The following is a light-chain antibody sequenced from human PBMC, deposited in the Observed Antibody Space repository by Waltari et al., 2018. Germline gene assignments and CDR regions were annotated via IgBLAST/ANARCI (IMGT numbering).Light chain of an antibody. CDR1: SSNIGNNY. V-gene: IGLV1-51*02. J-gene: IGLJ7*01. Sequence: QSVLTQPPSVSAAPGQRVTISCSGGSSNIGNNYVSWYRQFPGTAPKLLIYEKRERPSGFPGRFAGSKSGTSATLDITGLQAGDEADYYCGTWDSSLSGAVFGGGTHLTVL. CDR2: EKR. CDR3: GTWDSSLSGAV.